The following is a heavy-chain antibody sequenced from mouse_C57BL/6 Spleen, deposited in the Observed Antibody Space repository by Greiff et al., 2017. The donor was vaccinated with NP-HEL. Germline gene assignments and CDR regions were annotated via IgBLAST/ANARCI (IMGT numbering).Heavy chain of an antibody. CDR2: IYPGSGST. J-gene: IGHJ4*01. CDR1: GYTFTSYW. V-gene: IGHV1-55*01. CDR3: ARNTPFYYGNYEGDYYAMDY. D-gene: IGHD2-1*01. Sequence: QVQLQQPGAELVKPGASVKMSCKASGYTFTSYWITWVKQRPGQGLEWIGDIYPGSGSTNYNEKFKSKATLTVDTPSSTAYMQLSSLTSEDSAVYYWARNTPFYYGNYEGDYYAMDYWGQGTSFTVSS.